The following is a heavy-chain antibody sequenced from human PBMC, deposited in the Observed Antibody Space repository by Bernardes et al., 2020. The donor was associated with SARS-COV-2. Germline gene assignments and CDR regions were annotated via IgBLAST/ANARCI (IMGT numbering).Heavy chain of an antibody. CDR3: VPAPNVVEPSALGP. CDR2: FDPESRRR. Sequence: ASVKVSCKVSGYTLSKLSMHWVRQAPGRGLEWMGGFDPESRRRIYAQKFQGRVSMTDDTRSDITYMELSNLKSNDTAVYYCVPAPNVVEPSALGPWGQGTLVNVSS. D-gene: IGHD2-2*01. J-gene: IGHJ5*02. CDR1: GYTLSKLS. V-gene: IGHV1-24*01.